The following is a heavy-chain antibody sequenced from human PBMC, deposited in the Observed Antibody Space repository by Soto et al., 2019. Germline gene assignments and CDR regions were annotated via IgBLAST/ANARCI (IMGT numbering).Heavy chain of an antibody. V-gene: IGHV4-34*01. CDR2: INDRGSI. CDR3: ARESHDILTGPPWVWYFDL. J-gene: IGHJ2*01. D-gene: IGHD3-9*01. Sequence: QVQLQQWGAGPLRPLETLSLTCGVSGGSFSGYYWAWIRQSPGKGVEWIGEINDRGSINYNPSLKIRVSISVDTSKNHYSLNLRSVTAADTAVYYCARESHDILTGPPWVWYFDLWGRGTLVTVSS. CDR1: GGSFSGYY.